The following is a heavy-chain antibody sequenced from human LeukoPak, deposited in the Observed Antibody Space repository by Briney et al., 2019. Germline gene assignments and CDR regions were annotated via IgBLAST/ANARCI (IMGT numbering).Heavy chain of an antibody. CDR1: GGSISSGGYS. CDR3: ARGTPPVLFFDY. J-gene: IGHJ4*02. Sequence: SETLSLTCAVSGGSISSGGYSWSWIRQPPGKGLEWIGYIYHSGSTYYNPSLKSRVTISVDTSKNQFSLKLSSVTAADTAVYYCARGTPPVLFFDYWGQGTLVTVSS. D-gene: IGHD2-21*01. CDR2: IYHSGST. V-gene: IGHV4-30-2*01.